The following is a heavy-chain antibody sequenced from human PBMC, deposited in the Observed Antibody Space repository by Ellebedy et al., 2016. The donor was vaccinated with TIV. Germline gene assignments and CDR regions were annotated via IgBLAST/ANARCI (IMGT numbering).Heavy chain of an antibody. CDR2: INAGNGNT. CDR1: GYTFTSYA. D-gene: IGHD6-13*01. J-gene: IGHJ4*02. CDR3: ARGLGIAAAWGLEY. Sequence: AASVKVSCKASGYTFTSYAMHWVRQAPGQRLEWMGWINAGNGNTKYSQKFQGRVTITRDTSASTAYMELSSLRSEDTAVYYCARGLGIAAAWGLEYWGQGTLVTVSS. V-gene: IGHV1-3*01.